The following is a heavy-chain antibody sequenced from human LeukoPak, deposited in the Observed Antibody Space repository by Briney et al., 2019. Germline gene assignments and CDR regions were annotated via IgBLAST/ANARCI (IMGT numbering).Heavy chain of an antibody. CDR2: IWFDGSNK. CDR1: GFTFSSYG. J-gene: IGHJ3*02. Sequence: PGGSLRLSCAASGFTFSSYGMHWVRQAPGKGLEWVAVIWFDGSNKYYADSVKGRFTVSRDNSKNTMDLQMNSLRAEDTAVYYCAREQYGSDDALDIWAQGTAVTVSS. D-gene: IGHD4-17*01. CDR3: AREQYGSDDALDI. V-gene: IGHV3-33*01.